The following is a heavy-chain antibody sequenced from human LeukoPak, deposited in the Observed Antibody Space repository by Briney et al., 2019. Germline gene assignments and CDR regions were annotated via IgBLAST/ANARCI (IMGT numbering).Heavy chain of an antibody. D-gene: IGHD1-26*01. J-gene: IGHJ5*02. CDR1: GGSISSGGYY. Sequence: PSETLSLTCTVSGGSISSGGYYRSWIRQHPGKGLEWIGYIYYSGSTYYNPSLKSRVTISVDTSKNQFSLKLSSVTAADTAVYYCARARTPGIGANWFDPWGQGTLVTVSS. CDR2: IYYSGST. V-gene: IGHV4-31*03. CDR3: ARARTPGIGANWFDP.